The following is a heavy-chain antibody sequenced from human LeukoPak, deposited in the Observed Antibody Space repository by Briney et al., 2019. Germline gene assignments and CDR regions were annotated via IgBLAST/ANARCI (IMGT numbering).Heavy chain of an antibody. CDR2: ISGSGGGT. D-gene: IGHD3-3*01. Sequence: HPGGSLRLSCAASGFTFSSYTMTWVRQAPGKGLEWVSAISGSGGGTYYADSVKGRFTISRDNSKNTLYLQMNSLRAEDTAVYYCARAPPSDFWSPYGMDVWGQGTTVTVSS. J-gene: IGHJ6*02. CDR3: ARAPPSDFWSPYGMDV. CDR1: GFTFSSYT. V-gene: IGHV3-23*01.